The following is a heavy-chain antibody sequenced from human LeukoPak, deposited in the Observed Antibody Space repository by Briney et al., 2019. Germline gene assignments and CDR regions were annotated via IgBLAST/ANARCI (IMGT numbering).Heavy chain of an antibody. CDR2: IHYSGKT. CDR1: GGSISSGDYY. CDR3: ARHPEARNRFDP. J-gene: IGHJ5*02. D-gene: IGHD1-14*01. Sequence: SETLSLTCTVSGGSISSGDYYWDWIRQPPGKDLEWIGNIHYSGKTYYTPSLRGRVTISVDTSKNQFSLKLTFVTAADTAMYYCARHPEARNRFDPWGQGALVTVSS. V-gene: IGHV4-39*01.